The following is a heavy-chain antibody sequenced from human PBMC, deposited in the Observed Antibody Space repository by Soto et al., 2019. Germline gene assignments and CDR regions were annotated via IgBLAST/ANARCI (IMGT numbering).Heavy chain of an antibody. V-gene: IGHV3-23*01. CDR2: IGASGADT. Sequence: GSLRLSCAASGFTFSSYGMHWVRQAPGKGLEWVSAIGASGADTYYTESVGGRFTISRDNSKNTLYLQMKSLRAEDTAIYFCAKKRSLHKAPFDYWGQGTLVTVSS. CDR3: AKKRSLHKAPFDY. CDR1: GFTFSSYG. D-gene: IGHD1-1*01. J-gene: IGHJ4*02.